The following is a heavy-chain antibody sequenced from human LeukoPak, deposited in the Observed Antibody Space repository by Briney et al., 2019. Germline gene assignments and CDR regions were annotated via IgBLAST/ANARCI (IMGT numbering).Heavy chain of an antibody. CDR2: ISGSGGST. V-gene: IGHV3-23*01. Sequence: PGGSLRLSCAASGFTFSSYAMSWVRQAPGKGLEWVSAISGSGGSTYYADSVKGRFTISRDNSKNTLYLQMNSLRAEDTAVYYCAKDDPGVNYGDYVGIYYFDYWGQGTLVTVSS. J-gene: IGHJ4*02. CDR3: AKDDPGVNYGDYVGIYYFDY. D-gene: IGHD4-17*01. CDR1: GFTFSSYA.